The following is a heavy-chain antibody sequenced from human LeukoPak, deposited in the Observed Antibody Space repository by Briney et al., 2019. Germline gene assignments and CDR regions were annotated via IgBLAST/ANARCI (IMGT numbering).Heavy chain of an antibody. Sequence: GGSLRLSCAASGFTFSSYGMHWVRQAPGKGLEWVAFIRYDGSNKYYADSVKGRFTISRDNSKNTLYLQMNSLRAEDTAVYYCAKDRPYDFWSGYSLDYWGQGTPVTVSS. V-gene: IGHV3-30*02. CDR1: GFTFSSYG. CDR2: IRYDGSNK. D-gene: IGHD3-3*01. J-gene: IGHJ4*02. CDR3: AKDRPYDFWSGYSLDY.